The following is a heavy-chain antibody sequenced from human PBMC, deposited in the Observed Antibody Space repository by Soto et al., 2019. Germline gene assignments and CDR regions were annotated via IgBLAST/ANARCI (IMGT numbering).Heavy chain of an antibody. CDR2: IYYSGST. J-gene: IGHJ6*03. Sequence: SETLSLTCTVSGGSISSSSYYWGWIRQPPGKGLEWIGSIYYSGSTYYNPSLKSRVTISVDTSKNQFSLKLSSVTAADTAVYYCARLLKDYYDYMDVWGKGTTVTVSS. CDR1: GGSISSSSYY. CDR3: ARLLKDYYDYMDV. V-gene: IGHV4-39*07.